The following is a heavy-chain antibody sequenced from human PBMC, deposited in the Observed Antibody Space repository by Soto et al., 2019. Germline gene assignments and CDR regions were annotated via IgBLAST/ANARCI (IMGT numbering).Heavy chain of an antibody. Sequence: GGSLRLSCAASGFTFSSYAMSWVRQAPGKGLEWVSAISGSGGSTYYADSVKGRFTISRDNSKNTLYLQMNSLRAEDTAVYYCWAYYDFWRGSRVFDYWGQGTLVTVSS. CDR3: WAYYDFWRGSRVFDY. CDR2: ISGSGGST. J-gene: IGHJ4*02. V-gene: IGHV3-23*01. CDR1: GFTFSSYA. D-gene: IGHD3-3*01.